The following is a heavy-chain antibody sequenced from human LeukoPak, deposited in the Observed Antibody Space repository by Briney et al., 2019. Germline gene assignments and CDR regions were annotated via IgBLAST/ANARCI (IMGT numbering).Heavy chain of an antibody. CDR2: INHTGST. D-gene: IGHD5-12*01. Sequence: PSETLSLTCTVYGGSFTGYYWSWIRQPPGGGLEWIGEINHTGSTNYNPSLASRVSVSMDTSKNQFSLNVNSVTAADTDVYYCARRKVWIEARVGFDPWGQGTLVTVSS. CDR3: ARRKVWIEARVGFDP. V-gene: IGHV4-34*01. J-gene: IGHJ5*02. CDR1: GGSFTGYY.